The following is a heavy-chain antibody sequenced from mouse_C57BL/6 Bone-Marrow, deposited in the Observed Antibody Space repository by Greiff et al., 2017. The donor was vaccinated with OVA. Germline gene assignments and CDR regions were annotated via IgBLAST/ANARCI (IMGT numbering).Heavy chain of an antibody. CDR2: ISSGGDYI. CDR1: GFTFSSYA. V-gene: IGHV5-9-1*02. CDR3: TRHGRGEWYVDV. D-gene: IGHD1-1*01. J-gene: IGHJ1*03. Sequence: EVKLMESGEGLVKPGGSLKLSCAASGFTFSSYAMSWVRQTPEKRLEWVAYISSGGDYIYYADTVKGRFTISRDNARNTLYLQMSSLKSEDTAMYYCTRHGRGEWYVDVWGTGTTVTVSS.